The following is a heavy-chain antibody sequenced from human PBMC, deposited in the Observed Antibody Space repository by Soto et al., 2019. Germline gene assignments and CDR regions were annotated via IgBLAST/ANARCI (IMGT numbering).Heavy chain of an antibody. CDR1: GDTFGRFT. Sequence: SVKVSCKASGDTFGRFTINWVRQTPGQGLEWMGGIKPISDITNYAQRFQGRVTFTADASTSTVYLELSSLRSEDTAMYYCARDPSTINKLIGVWFDPWGQGTLVTVSS. D-gene: IGHD4-4*01. CDR3: ARDPSTINKLIGVWFDP. CDR2: IKPISDIT. V-gene: IGHV1-69*13. J-gene: IGHJ5*02.